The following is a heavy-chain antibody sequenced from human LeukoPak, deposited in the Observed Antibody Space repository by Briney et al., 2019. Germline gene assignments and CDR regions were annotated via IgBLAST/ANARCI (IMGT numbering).Heavy chain of an antibody. CDR1: GYTFTGYY. V-gene: IGHV1-2*06. CDR3: AREIRDCSSTSCYNYYGMVV. J-gene: IGHJ6*02. CDR2: INPNSGGT. D-gene: IGHD2-2*01. Sequence: ASVKVSCKASGYTFTGYYMHWVRQAPGQGLEWMGRINPNSGGTNYAQKFQGRVTMTRDTSISTAYMELSRLRSDDTAVYYCAREIRDCSSTSCYNYYGMVVWGQGTTVTVSS.